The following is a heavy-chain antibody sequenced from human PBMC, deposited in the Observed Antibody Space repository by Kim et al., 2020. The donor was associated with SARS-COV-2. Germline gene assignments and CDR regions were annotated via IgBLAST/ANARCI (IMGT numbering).Heavy chain of an antibody. Sequence: ASVKVSCKVSGYTLTELSMHWVRQAPGKGLEWMGGFDPEDGETIYAQKFQGRVTMTEDTSTDTAYMELSSLRSEDTAVYYCATVGYYGSGSYGAHGMDVWGQGTTVTVSS. CDR2: FDPEDGET. CDR1: GYTLTELS. J-gene: IGHJ6*02. CDR3: ATVGYYGSGSYGAHGMDV. D-gene: IGHD3-10*01. V-gene: IGHV1-24*01.